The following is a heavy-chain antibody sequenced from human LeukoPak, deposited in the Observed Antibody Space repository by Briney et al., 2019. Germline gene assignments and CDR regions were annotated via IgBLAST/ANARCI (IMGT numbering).Heavy chain of an antibody. CDR2: ISYDGSNK. Sequence: PGGSLRLSCAASGFTFSSYAMHWVRQAPGKGLEWVAVISYDGSNKYYADSVKGRFTISRDNSKNTLYLQMNSLRDEDTAVYYCAREAAGFYSWGQGTLVTVSS. D-gene: IGHD6-25*01. V-gene: IGHV3-30-3*01. CDR3: AREAAGFYS. J-gene: IGHJ4*02. CDR1: GFTFSSYA.